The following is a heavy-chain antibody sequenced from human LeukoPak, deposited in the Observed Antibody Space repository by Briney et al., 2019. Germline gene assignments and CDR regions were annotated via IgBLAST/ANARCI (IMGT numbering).Heavy chain of an antibody. CDR3: ARVRAQQLYYYYMDV. CDR2: IYYSGST. D-gene: IGHD6-13*01. CDR1: GGSISSGSYY. Sequence: PSETLSLTCTVSGGSISSGSYYWSWIRQPPGKGLEWSGYIYYSGSTNYNPSLKSRVTISVDTSKNQFSLKLSSVTAADTAVYYCARVRAQQLYYYYMDVWGKGTTVTVSS. J-gene: IGHJ6*03. V-gene: IGHV4-61*01.